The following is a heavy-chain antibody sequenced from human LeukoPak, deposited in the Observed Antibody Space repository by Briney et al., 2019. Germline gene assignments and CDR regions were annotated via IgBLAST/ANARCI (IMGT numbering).Heavy chain of an antibody. CDR2: INHSGST. Sequence: PSETLSLTCAVYGGSFSGYYWSWIRQPPGKGLEWIGEINHSGSTNYNPSLKSRVTISVDTSKNQFSLKLSSVTAADTAVYYCARGLVVPAASSFYYYYGMDVWGQGTTVTVSS. J-gene: IGHJ6*02. V-gene: IGHV4-34*01. D-gene: IGHD2-2*01. CDR3: ARGLVVPAASSFYYYYGMDV. CDR1: GGSFSGYY.